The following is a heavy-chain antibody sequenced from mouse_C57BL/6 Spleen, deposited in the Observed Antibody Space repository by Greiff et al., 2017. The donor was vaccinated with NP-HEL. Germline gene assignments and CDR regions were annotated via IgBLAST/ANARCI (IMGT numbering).Heavy chain of an antibody. V-gene: IGHV1-50*01. CDR3: ARSKTPSQFFDY. Sequence: QVQLQQPGAELVKPGASVKLSCKASGYTFTSYWMQWVKQRPGQGLEWIGEIDPSDSYTNYNQKFKGKATLTVDTSSSTAYMQLSSLTSEDSAVYYCARSKTPSQFFDYWGQGTTLTVSS. CDR2: IDPSDSYT. J-gene: IGHJ2*01. CDR1: GYTFTSYW.